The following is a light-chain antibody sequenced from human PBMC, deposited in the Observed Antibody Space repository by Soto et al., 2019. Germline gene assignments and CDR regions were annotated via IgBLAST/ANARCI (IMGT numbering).Light chain of an antibody. CDR3: QQTYSALWT. V-gene: IGKV1-39*01. J-gene: IGKJ1*01. CDR2: AAS. CDR1: LSISTS. Sequence: DIQMTQSPSSLSASVGDRVTITCRASLSISTSLNWYQQKPGKAPKLLIYAASILQSGVPSSFSGSGSGTDFTLTISSLQSEDFATYFCQQTYSALWTFGHGTNVEIK.